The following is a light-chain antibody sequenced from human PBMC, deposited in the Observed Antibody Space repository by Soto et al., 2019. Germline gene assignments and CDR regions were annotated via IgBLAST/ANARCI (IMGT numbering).Light chain of an antibody. J-gene: IGKJ4*01. CDR1: QSVSNSY. Sequence: EIVLTQSPGPLSLSPGERATLSCRASQSVSNSYLAWYQQKPGQAPRLLINGASSRATGIPDRFSGSGSGTDFSLTISRLEPEDFAVYYCQQYGRSPPTFGGGTKVAIK. V-gene: IGKV3-20*01. CDR3: QQYGRSPPT. CDR2: GAS.